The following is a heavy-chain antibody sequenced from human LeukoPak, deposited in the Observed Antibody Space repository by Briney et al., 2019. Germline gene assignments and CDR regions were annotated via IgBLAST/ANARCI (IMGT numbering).Heavy chain of an antibody. V-gene: IGHV4-34*01. CDR1: GGSFSGYY. CDR3: ARDISSSWYHYMDV. CDR2: INHSGST. Sequence: SETLSLTCAVYGGSFSGYYWSWIRQPPGKGLEWIGEINHSGSTNYNPSLKSRVTISVDTSKNQFSLKLSSVTAADTAVYYCARDISSSWYHYMDVWGKGTTVAVSS. J-gene: IGHJ6*03. D-gene: IGHD6-13*01.